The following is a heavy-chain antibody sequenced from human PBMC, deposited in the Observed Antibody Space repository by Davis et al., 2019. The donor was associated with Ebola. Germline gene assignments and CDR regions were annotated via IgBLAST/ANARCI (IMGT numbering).Heavy chain of an antibody. CDR1: GGSISSSSYY. Sequence: GSLRLSCTVSGGSISSSSYYWGWIRQPPGKGLEWIGSIYYSGSTYYNPSLKSRVTISVDTSKNQFSLKLSSVTAADTAVYYCARQDIVVVVAATPRVSWFDPWGQGTLVTVSS. D-gene: IGHD2-15*01. V-gene: IGHV4-39*01. CDR3: ARQDIVVVVAATPRVSWFDP. J-gene: IGHJ5*02. CDR2: IYYSGST.